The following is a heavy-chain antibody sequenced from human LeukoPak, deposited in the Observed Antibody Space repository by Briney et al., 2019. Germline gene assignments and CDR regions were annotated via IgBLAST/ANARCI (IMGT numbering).Heavy chain of an antibody. J-gene: IGHJ3*01. CDR2: IKPDGTEI. CDR1: GFTFSSYW. CDR3: ASSRVPYGLDV. D-gene: IGHD3-10*01. V-gene: IGHV3-7*01. Sequence: GGSLRLSCAASGFTFSSYWMSWVRQAPGKGLDLVANIKPDGTEIYYMDSVEGRFTISRDNAKNSLNLQMNSLRAEDTAVYYCASSRVPYGLDVWGQGTMVTVSS.